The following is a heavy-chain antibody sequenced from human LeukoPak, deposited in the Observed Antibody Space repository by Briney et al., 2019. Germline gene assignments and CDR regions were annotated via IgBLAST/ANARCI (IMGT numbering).Heavy chain of an antibody. CDR3: ARGALVVAGTRWFDP. Sequence: SETLSLPCTVSGGSMSSSSYSWGWIRQPPGKGLEWIASIYYSGSTYYNPSLRSRVTISVDTSKNQFSLRLSSVTAADAALYYCARGALVVAGTRWFDPWGQGILVTVSS. V-gene: IGHV4-39*01. CDR2: IYYSGST. CDR1: GGSMSSSSYS. D-gene: IGHD6-19*01. J-gene: IGHJ5*02.